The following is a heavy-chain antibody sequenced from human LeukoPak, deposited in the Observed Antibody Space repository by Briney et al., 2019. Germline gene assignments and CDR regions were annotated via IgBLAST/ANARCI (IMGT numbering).Heavy chain of an antibody. J-gene: IGHJ4*02. CDR2: ISGSGGST. Sequence: GGSLRPSCAASGFTFSSYGMSWVRQAPGKGLEWVSVISGSGGSTNYAASVKGRFTISRDNPKKTLYLQMNSLRAEDTAVYYCGVYSSSWHDYRGQGTLVTVSS. V-gene: IGHV3-23*01. D-gene: IGHD6-13*01. CDR1: GFTFSSYG. CDR3: GVYSSSWHDY.